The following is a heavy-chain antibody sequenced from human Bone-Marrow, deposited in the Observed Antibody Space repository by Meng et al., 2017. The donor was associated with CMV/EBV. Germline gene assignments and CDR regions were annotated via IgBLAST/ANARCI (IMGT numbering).Heavy chain of an antibody. J-gene: IGHJ4*02. CDR2: INPDTGGT. CDR3: ARGVGRGASCPHSGSPISFRDF. Sequence: YCVRLVRTAPGQGLEWMGWINPDTGGTKYKQRFQGRVTMTRDTSISTSSLALQWLRSDATAVYFCARGVGRGASCPHSGSPISFRDFCCPGTLVTVSS. D-gene: IGHD3-10*01. CDR1: YC. V-gene: IGHV1-2*02.